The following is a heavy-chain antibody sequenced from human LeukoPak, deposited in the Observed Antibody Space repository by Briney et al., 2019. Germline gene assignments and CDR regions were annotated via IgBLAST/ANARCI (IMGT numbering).Heavy chain of an antibody. J-gene: IGHJ5*02. CDR1: GFTFSSYA. Sequence: GGSLRLSCAASGFTFSSYAMSWVRQAPGKGLEWVSAISGSGGSTYYADSVKGRFTISRDNSKNTLYLQMNSLRAEDTAVYYCAREDYDFWSGYSKEENWFDPWGQGTLVTVSS. CDR2: ISGSGGST. CDR3: AREDYDFWSGYSKEENWFDP. V-gene: IGHV3-23*01. D-gene: IGHD3-3*01.